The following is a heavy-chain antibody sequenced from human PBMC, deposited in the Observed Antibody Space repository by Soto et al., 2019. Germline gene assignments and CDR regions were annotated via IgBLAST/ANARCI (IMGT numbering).Heavy chain of an antibody. V-gene: IGHV2-5*02. CDR3: AHEARGPNWFDP. CDR1: GFSLVSSGVG. J-gene: IGHJ5*02. CDR2: IYCDDDK. Sequence: SGPTLVNPTQTLTLTCTFSGFSLVSSGVGVGWIRQPPGKALEWLALIYCDDDKRYSPSLTSRLTITKDTSKNQVVLTMTNMDPVDAATYYCAHEARGPNWFDPWGQGTMVTVSS.